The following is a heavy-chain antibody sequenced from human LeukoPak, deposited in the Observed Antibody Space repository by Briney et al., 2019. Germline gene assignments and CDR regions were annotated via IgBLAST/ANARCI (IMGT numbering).Heavy chain of an antibody. CDR2: IYSSGST. D-gene: IGHD6-6*01. CDR1: GFTVSSKY. CDR3: ARSLASARAAGYYFDF. J-gene: IGHJ4*02. V-gene: IGHV3-66*01. Sequence: PGGSLRLSCAASGFTVSSKYMSWVRQAPGKGLEWISIIYSSGSTFYADSVKGRFTISRDKSKNTLYLQMNSLRAEDTAVYYCARSLASARAAGYYFDFWGQGTLVTVSS.